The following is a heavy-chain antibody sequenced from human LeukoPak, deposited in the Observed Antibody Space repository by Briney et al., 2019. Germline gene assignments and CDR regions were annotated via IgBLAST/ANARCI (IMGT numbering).Heavy chain of an antibody. Sequence: PSETLSLTCTVSGGSINSYYWSWIRQPPGKGLEWIGYIYYSGSTNYNPSLKSRVTISVDTSKNQFSLKLSSVTAADAAVYYCARGPDSSGYHFDYWGQGALVTVSS. D-gene: IGHD3-22*01. J-gene: IGHJ4*02. CDR3: ARGPDSSGYHFDY. CDR2: IYYSGST. CDR1: GGSINSYY. V-gene: IGHV4-59*01.